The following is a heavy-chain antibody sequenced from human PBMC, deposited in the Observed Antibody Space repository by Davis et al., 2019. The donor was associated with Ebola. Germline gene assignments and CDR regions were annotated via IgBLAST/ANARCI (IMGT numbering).Heavy chain of an antibody. Sequence: PSETLSLTCTVSGDSISSHYWSWIRQPAGKGLEWIGRISTSGTAFNPSLKSRVSMSVDTSKNQFSLSLTSVTAADTAVYYCARDSLDDFWSGYSYGMDVWGQGTTVTVSS. CDR1: GDSISSHY. J-gene: IGHJ6*02. D-gene: IGHD3-3*01. CDR2: ISTSGT. CDR3: ARDSLDDFWSGYSYGMDV. V-gene: IGHV4-4*07.